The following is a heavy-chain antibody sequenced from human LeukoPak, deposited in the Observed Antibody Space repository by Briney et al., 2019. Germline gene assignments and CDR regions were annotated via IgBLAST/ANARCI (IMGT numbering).Heavy chain of an antibody. Sequence: PGRSLRLSCAASGFTFDDYAMHWVRQAPGKGLEWVSGINWNGGRTGYADSVKGRFTISRDNAQNSLYLQMNSLRAEDTALYYCARVASNYDFDYWGQGTLVTVSS. V-gene: IGHV3-20*04. J-gene: IGHJ4*02. CDR1: GFTFDDYA. CDR2: INWNGGRT. D-gene: IGHD4-11*01. CDR3: ARVASNYDFDY.